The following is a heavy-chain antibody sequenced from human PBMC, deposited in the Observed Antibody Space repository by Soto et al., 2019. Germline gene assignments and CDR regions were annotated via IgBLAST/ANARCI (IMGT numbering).Heavy chain of an antibody. J-gene: IGHJ4*02. CDR2: ISGSGGST. Sequence: GGSLRLSCAASGFTFSSYAMSWVRQAPGKGLEWVSTISGSGGSTYYADSVKGRFTISRDNSKNTLYLQMNSLRAEDTAVYYCAKDRRGKLLLSGPLAYWGQGTLVTVSS. CDR3: AKDRRGKLLLSGPLAY. V-gene: IGHV3-23*01. CDR1: GFTFSSYA. D-gene: IGHD2-2*01.